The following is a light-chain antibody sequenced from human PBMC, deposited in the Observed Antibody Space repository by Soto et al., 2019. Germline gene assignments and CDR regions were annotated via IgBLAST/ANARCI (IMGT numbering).Light chain of an antibody. CDR3: QQYYSTPT. V-gene: IGKV4-1*01. J-gene: IGKJ4*01. Sequence: DIVRTQSQDSLAVSLGERATINCKSSQSVLYSSNNKNYLAWYQQKPGQPPKLLIYWASTRESGVPDRFSGSGSGTDFTLTISSLQAEDVAVYYCQQYYSTPTFGGGTKVDIK. CDR2: WAS. CDR1: QSVLYSSNNKNY.